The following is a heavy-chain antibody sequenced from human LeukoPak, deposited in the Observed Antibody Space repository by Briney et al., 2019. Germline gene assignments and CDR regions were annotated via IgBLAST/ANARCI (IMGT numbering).Heavy chain of an antibody. CDR2: INPNSGGT. V-gene: IGHV1-2*02. J-gene: IGHJ5*02. CDR1: GYTFTGYY. CDR3: ARDLTIYTPNWFDP. Sequence: ASVKVSCKASGYTFTGYYMHWVRQAPGQGLEWMGWINPNSGGTNYAQKFQGRVTMTRDTSISTAYMELSRLRSDDTAVYYCARDLTIYTPNWFDPWGQGTLVTVSS. D-gene: IGHD3-9*01.